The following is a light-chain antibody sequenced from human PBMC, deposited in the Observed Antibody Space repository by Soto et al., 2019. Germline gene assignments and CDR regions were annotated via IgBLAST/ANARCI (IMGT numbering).Light chain of an antibody. J-gene: IGKJ1*01. Sequence: DIQMTQSPSTLSASVGDRITITCRASQSISSWLAWYQQKPGKAPKVLIYKATSLESGVPSRFSGRGSGTEFTLTISSLQHDDFATYYCQQYKTYWSFGQGTTVEIK. CDR3: QQYKTYWS. CDR2: KAT. V-gene: IGKV1-5*03. CDR1: QSISSW.